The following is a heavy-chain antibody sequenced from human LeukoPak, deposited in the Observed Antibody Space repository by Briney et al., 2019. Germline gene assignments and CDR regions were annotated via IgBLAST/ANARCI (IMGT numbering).Heavy chain of an antibody. V-gene: IGHV1-18*04. CDR3: ARDLLISSVGVGGY. CDR2: ISAYNGNT. D-gene: IGHD3-16*01. Sequence: ASVKVSCKASGYTFSSYGISWVRQAPGQGLEWVGWISAYNGNTNYAQKLQGRVMMTTDTSSSTSYMELRSLRSDDTAVYYCARDLLISSVGVGGYWGQGTLVTVSS. CDR1: GYTFSSYG. J-gene: IGHJ4*02.